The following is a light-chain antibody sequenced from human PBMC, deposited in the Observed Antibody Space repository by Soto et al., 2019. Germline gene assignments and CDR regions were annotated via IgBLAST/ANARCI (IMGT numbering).Light chain of an antibody. CDR2: EVT. V-gene: IGLV2-14*01. Sequence: QSALTQPASVSGSPGQSITISCTGTISDVGDNKYVTWYQQHPGKAPQVMIYEVTYRPSGISTRFSGSKAGNTASLTISGLQGEDEGDYYCSSYASAGTLVFGGGTKVTVL. CDR3: SSYASAGTLV. CDR1: ISDVGDNKY. J-gene: IGLJ3*02.